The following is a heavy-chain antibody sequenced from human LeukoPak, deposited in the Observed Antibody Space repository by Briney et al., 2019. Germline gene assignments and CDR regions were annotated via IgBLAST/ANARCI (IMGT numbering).Heavy chain of an antibody. CDR3: ATSRGSWPDYFDY. D-gene: IGHD6-13*01. Sequence: GGSLRLSCAASGFTFSSYSMNWVRQAPGKGLEWVSSISSSSSYIYYADSVKGRFTISRDNAKNSLYLQMNSLRAEDTAVYYCATSRGSWPDYFDYWGQGTLVTVSS. CDR1: GFTFSSYS. J-gene: IGHJ4*02. V-gene: IGHV3-21*01. CDR2: ISSSSSYI.